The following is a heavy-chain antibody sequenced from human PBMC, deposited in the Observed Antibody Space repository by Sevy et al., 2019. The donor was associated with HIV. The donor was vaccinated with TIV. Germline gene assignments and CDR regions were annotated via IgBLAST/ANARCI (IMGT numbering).Heavy chain of an antibody. CDR2: ISYDGRNNK. V-gene: IGHV3-30*04. J-gene: IGHJ4*02. Sequence: GSLRLSCAASGFTFSDYRFHWVRQAPGKGLEWVAVISYDGRNNKYNADSVKGRFTISRDNSKNTVFLQMNSLRAEDTAIYYCARDRGEILSSAFDYWGQGTLVTVSS. CDR1: GFTFSDYR. CDR3: ARDRGEILSSAFDY. D-gene: IGHD3-16*01.